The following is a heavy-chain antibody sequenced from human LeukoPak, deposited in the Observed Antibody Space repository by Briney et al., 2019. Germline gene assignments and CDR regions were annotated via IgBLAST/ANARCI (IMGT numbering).Heavy chain of an antibody. V-gene: IGHV3-23*01. J-gene: IGHJ4*02. D-gene: IGHD6-19*01. CDR1: GFTFSSYT. CDR2: IRETGSDT. Sequence: GGSLRLSCAASGFTFSSYTMSWVRQAPGKGLEWVSTIRETGSDTYYADSVKGRFTISRDNSKNTLYLQMNGLRADDTAVYYCAKDSGHGNGWYCFDYWGQGTLVTVSS. CDR3: AKDSGHGNGWYCFDY.